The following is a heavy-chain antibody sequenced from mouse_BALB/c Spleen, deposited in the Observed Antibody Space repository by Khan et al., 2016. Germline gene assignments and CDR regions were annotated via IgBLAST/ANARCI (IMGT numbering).Heavy chain of an antibody. CDR3: ARSYYGYFALDY. V-gene: IGHV1-77*01. Sequence: QVQLQQPGAELARPGASVKLSCKASGYTFTDYYINWLKQRTGQGLEWIGEIFPGSGKTYYNEKFKDQATLTADESSSTAYMQLSSLTSEDSAVYFCARSYYGYFALDYWGQGTSVTVSS. D-gene: IGHD1-2*01. J-gene: IGHJ4*01. CDR1: GYTFTDYY. CDR2: IFPGSGKT.